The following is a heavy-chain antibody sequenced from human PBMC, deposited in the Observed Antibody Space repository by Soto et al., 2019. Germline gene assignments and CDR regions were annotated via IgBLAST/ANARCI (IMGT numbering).Heavy chain of an antibody. D-gene: IGHD3-10*01. V-gene: IGHV3-23*01. Sequence: VGSMRLSCTASGFTFSSYAVNRISEAPGKGLEWDALISAPGVGACYADSVKGRFTISRDNSTNTLYLQMNSLRAEDTAVYYCSKDTVTDLLWIAENEDWSQGTLVTVAS. CDR1: GFTFSSYA. CDR3: SKDTVTDLLWIAENED. J-gene: IGHJ4*01. CDR2: ISAPGVGA.